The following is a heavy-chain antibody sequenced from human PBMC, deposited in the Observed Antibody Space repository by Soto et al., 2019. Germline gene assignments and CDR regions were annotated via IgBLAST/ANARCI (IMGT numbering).Heavy chain of an antibody. J-gene: IGHJ4*02. CDR3: ARATGTVTTLLFSLGYFDY. D-gene: IGHD4-17*01. V-gene: IGHV4-59*12. CDR2: IYYSGST. Sequence: SETLSLTCTVSGGSISSYYWSWIRQPPGKGLEWIGYIYYSGSTNYNPSLKSRVTISVDTSKNQFSLKLSSVTAADTAVYYCARATGTVTTLLFSLGYFDYWGQGILVTVSS. CDR1: GGSISSYY.